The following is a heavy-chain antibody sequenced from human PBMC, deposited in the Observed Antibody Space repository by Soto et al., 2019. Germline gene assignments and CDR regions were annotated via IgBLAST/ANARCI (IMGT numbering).Heavy chain of an antibody. Sequence: SETLSLTCAVSGDSISSGGFSWSWIRQPPGKGLEWIGYIYHSGTSFYNPSLKSRVTISVDTSKNQFSLKLTSVTAADTAVYYCARALWGPAGHINWFDPWGQGTLVTVSS. D-gene: IGHD2-2*01. J-gene: IGHJ5*02. CDR3: ARALWGPAGHINWFDP. V-gene: IGHV4-30-2*01. CDR2: IYHSGTS. CDR1: GDSISSGGFS.